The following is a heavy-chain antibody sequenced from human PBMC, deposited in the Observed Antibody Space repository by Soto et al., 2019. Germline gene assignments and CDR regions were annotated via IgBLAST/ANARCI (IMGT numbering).Heavy chain of an antibody. CDR1: GGSISSSSYY. CDR2: IIDSGGST. Sequence: PSETLSLTCTVSGGSISSSSYYWGWVRQAPGKGLEWVSDIIDSGGSTYYADSVKGRFTISRDNSKSTLYLQMNSLRAEDTALYCCAKGRSYYYYYGVDVWGQGTTVTVSS. J-gene: IGHJ6*02. CDR3: AKGRSYYYYYGVDV. V-gene: IGHV3-23*01.